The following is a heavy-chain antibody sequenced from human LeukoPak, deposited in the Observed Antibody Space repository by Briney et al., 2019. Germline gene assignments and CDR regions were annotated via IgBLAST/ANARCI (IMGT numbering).Heavy chain of an antibody. D-gene: IGHD3-10*01. V-gene: IGHV4-34*01. J-gene: IGHJ4*02. Sequence: SETLSPTCAVYGGSFSGYYWSWIRQPPGKGLEWIGEINHSGSTNYNPSLKSRVTISVDTSKNQFSLKLSSVTAADTAVYYCARGRYGSGMIDYWGQGTLVTVSS. CDR1: GGSFSGYY. CDR3: ARGRYGSGMIDY. CDR2: INHSGST.